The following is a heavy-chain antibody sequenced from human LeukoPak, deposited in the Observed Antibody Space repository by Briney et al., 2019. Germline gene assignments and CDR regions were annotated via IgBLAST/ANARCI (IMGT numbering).Heavy chain of an antibody. V-gene: IGHV3-23*01. J-gene: IGHJ4*02. CDR1: GFTFSIYA. CDR2: ISGSGGSGGST. D-gene: IGHD3-22*01. CDR3: AKEATMIVAAPVANY. Sequence: PGGSLRLSCAASGFTFSIYAMSWVRQAPGKGLEWVSAISGSGGSGGSTYYADSVKGRFTISRDNSKNTLYLQMNSLRAEDTAVYYCAKEATMIVAAPVANYWGQGTLVTVSS.